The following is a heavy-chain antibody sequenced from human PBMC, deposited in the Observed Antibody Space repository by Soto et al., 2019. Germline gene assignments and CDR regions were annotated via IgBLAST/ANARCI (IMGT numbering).Heavy chain of an antibody. CDR2: IIPYYNTR. CDR1: EGTFNSYA. V-gene: IGHV1-69*01. CDR3: ASGASRCYPYFFDS. Sequence: QAQVVQSGAEVRKPGSSVKLSCKASEGTFNSYAIAWVRQAPGQVLEWMGGIIPYYNTRNSAQKFQDRVTLPADDSTNTVYMALSSLRSDDRAVYFCASGASRCYPYFFDSWAPGTLVTVSS. J-gene: IGHJ4*02. D-gene: IGHD2-2*01.